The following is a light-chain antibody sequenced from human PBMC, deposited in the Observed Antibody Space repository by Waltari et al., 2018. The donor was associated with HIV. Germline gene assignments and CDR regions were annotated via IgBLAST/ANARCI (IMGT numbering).Light chain of an antibody. CDR2: RNN. J-gene: IGLJ1*01. CDR1: RSKIGNNY. Sequence: QSVLTQPPSASGTPGQRITISCSGSRSKIGNNYVHWYQHLPGTAPKLLIYRNNQRASGVPDRFSGSKSGTSASLAISGLRSEDEADYYCATWNDSLSGYVFGTGTKVTV. CDR3: ATWNDSLSGYV. V-gene: IGLV1-47*01.